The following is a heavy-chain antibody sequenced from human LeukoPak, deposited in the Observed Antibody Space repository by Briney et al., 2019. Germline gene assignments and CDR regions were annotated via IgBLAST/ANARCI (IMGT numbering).Heavy chain of an antibody. CDR1: GGSISSSNYY. J-gene: IGHJ4*02. Sequence: SGTLSLTCTVSGGSISSSNYYWGWIRQSPGKGLEWIGSIYYSGSTYYKSSLKSRVTISVDTSKNQFSLKLSSVTAEDTAVYYCARSYIAVAGFDYWGQGTLVTVSS. V-gene: IGHV4-39*07. CDR3: ARSYIAVAGFDY. D-gene: IGHD6-19*01. CDR2: IYYSGST.